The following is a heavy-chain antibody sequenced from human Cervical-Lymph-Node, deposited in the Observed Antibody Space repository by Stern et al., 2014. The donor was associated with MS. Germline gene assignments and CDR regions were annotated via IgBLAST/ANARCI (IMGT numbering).Heavy chain of an antibody. CDR1: GFTFSTYS. D-gene: IGHD3-3*01. CDR2: ISASSTYM. V-gene: IGHV3-21*01. Sequence: VQLVESGGGLVKPGGSLKLSCAASGFTFSTYSMNWVRQAPGKGLEWVSSISASSTYMDYADSVKGRFAISRDNAKNSVYLQMNSLRADDTAVYYCARAGLAWDLVSWFEPWGQGTLVTVSS. CDR3: ARAGLAWDLVSWFEP. J-gene: IGHJ5*02.